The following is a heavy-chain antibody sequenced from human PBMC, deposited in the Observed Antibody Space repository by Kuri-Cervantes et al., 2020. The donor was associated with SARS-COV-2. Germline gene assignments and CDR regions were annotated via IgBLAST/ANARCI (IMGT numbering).Heavy chain of an antibody. Sequence: GESLKISCAASGFTFSSYWMHWVRQAPGKGLVWVSRINSDGSSTSYADSVKGRFTISRDNAKNMLYLQMNSLRAEDTAVYYCATLDGMDVWGQGTTVTVSS. CDR1: GFTFSSYW. CDR2: INSDGSST. J-gene: IGHJ6*02. CDR3: ATLDGMDV. V-gene: IGHV3-74*01.